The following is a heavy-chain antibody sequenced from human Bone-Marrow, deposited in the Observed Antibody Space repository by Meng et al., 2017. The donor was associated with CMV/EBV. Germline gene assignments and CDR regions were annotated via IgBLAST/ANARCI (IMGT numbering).Heavy chain of an antibody. D-gene: IGHD7-27*01. Sequence: GGSLRLSCGGSGFTFRNYAMSWVRQAPGKGLEWVAFIRYDGSNKYYADSVKGRFTISRDNSKNTLYLQMNSLRAEDTAVYYWARLTGTMAWTFDYWGQGTLVTVSS. J-gene: IGHJ4*02. CDR3: ARLTGTMAWTFDY. CDR1: GFTFRNYA. CDR2: IRYDGSNK. V-gene: IGHV3-30*02.